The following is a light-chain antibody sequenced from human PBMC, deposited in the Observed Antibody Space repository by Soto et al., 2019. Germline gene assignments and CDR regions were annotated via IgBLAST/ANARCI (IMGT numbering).Light chain of an antibody. CDR1: QSVSNY. CDR2: DAS. V-gene: IGKV3-11*01. J-gene: IGKJ5*01. Sequence: EIVLTQSPATLSLSPGERATLSCRASQSVSNYLAWYQQKPGQAPRLLIYDASNRATGIAARFSGSGSGTDFNLTISSLEPEDFAVSYCQLLSNWPRSVGQGTRLQIK. CDR3: QLLSNWPRS.